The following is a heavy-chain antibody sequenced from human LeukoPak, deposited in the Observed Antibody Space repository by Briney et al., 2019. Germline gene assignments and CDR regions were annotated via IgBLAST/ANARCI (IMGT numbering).Heavy chain of an antibody. CDR1: GYTFINFA. V-gene: IGHV1-3*01. J-gene: IGHJ4*02. Sequence: ASVKVSCKASGYTFINFAINWGRQAPGQRPEWLEWINAGNGNTKYSQKFQGRVTITRDTSASTAYMELSSLTSEDTAVYYCARGPRAAADDYWGQGTLVTVSS. D-gene: IGHD6-13*01. CDR3: ARGPRAAADDY. CDR2: INAGNGNT.